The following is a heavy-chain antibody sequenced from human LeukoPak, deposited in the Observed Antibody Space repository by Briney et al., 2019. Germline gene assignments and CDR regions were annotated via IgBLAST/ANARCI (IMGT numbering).Heavy chain of an antibody. J-gene: IGHJ6*02. CDR1: GFTFSTYT. CDR3: VRDVSRRMGMDV. Sequence: GGSLRLSCAASGFTFSTYTMHWVRQTPGKGLEWVAAIISYDGSNKYYAESVKGRFTVSRDNPKNPLYLQMNSLRAEDTAVYYCVRDVSRRMGMDVWGQGTTVTVSS. V-gene: IGHV3-30*04. D-gene: IGHD2-15*01. CDR2: ISYDGSNK.